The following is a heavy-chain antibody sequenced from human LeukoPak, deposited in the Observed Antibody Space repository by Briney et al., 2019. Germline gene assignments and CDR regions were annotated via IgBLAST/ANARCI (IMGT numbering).Heavy chain of an antibody. CDR2: IYYSGST. Sequence: SETLSLTCTVSGGSISSYYWSWIRQPPGEGLEWIAYIYYSGSTNYNTSLKSRLTLSVDTSKNQFSLKLSSVTAADTAVYYCARASAHRGIAVAGVYWYFDLWGRGTLVTVSS. V-gene: IGHV4-59*01. CDR1: GGSISSYY. D-gene: IGHD6-19*01. CDR3: ARASAHRGIAVAGVYWYFDL. J-gene: IGHJ2*01.